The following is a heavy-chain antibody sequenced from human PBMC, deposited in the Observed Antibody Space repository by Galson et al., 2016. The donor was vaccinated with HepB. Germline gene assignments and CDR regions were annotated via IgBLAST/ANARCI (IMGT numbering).Heavy chain of an antibody. V-gene: IGHV3-7*01. J-gene: IGHJ4*02. CDR1: GFTFSNYW. Sequence: SLRLSCAASGFTFSNYWMTWVRQAPGKGLEWVANIKQDGSKRYYLDSVEGRFTISRDTAKNSLYLQMNSPRAEDTAVYYCAKDSHPFIVGARRVHFDYWGQGTLVTVSS. CDR2: IKQDGSKR. CDR3: AKDSHPFIVGARRVHFDY. D-gene: IGHD1-26*01.